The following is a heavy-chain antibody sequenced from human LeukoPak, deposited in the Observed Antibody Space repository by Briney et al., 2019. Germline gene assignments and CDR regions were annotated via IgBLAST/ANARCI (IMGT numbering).Heavy chain of an antibody. V-gene: IGHV3-23*01. CDR3: AKDSSTTNCYYGMDV. CDR1: GFTFSNYA. D-gene: IGHD6-13*01. J-gene: IGHJ6*02. Sequence: PGGSLRLSCAASGFTFSNYAMNWVRQAPGKGLALVASISGGGDRTYYADSVKGRFTISRDNSKNTLSLLLNSLRAEDTALYYCAKDSSTTNCYYGMDVWGQGTTVTVSS. CDR2: ISGGGDRT.